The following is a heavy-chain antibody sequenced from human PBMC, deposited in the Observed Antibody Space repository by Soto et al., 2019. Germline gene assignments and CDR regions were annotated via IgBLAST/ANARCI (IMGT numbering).Heavy chain of an antibody. J-gene: IGHJ6*02. CDR1: GYSISTGYY. D-gene: IGHD3-10*01. V-gene: IGHV4-38-2*02. Sequence: PSETLSLTCTVSGYSISTGYYWAWVRQSPGKGLEWIGSVYRSGAAYYSPTLKSRVTISVDTSKNQFSLHLRSDDTAVYYCARDFYGVPDYYYAMDVWGQGTAVTVSS. CDR3: ARDFYGVPDYYYAMDV. CDR2: VYRSGAA.